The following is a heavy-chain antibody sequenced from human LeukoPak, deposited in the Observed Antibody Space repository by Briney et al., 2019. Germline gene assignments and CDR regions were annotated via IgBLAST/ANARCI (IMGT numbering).Heavy chain of an antibody. V-gene: IGHV1-18*04. J-gene: IGHJ4*02. Sequence: ASVKVSSKASVSSFANYGISCVREAPGQGREWMAWISGHSANYFYAQQLQGRVTVTKDTSASIAYLELTGLSFDDTAVYYCARVLSIAVSSGCYYCVQGTRITVS. CDR2: ISGHSANY. CDR3: ARVLSIAVSSGCYY. D-gene: IGHD2-8*01. CDR1: VSSFANYG.